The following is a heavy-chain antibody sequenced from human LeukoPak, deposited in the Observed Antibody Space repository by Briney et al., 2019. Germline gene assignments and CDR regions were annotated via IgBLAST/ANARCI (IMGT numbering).Heavy chain of an antibody. CDR1: GFTFSSYA. CDR2: ISGSGGST. J-gene: IGHJ4*02. Sequence: GGSLRLSCAASGFTFSSYAMSWVRQAPGKGLEWVSAISGSGGSTYYADSVKGRFTISRDNSKNTLYLQMNSLRAEDTAVYYCAKQPYSAGHCYSLPYYFDYWPQGTLVTVSS. CDR3: AKQPYSAGHCYSLPYYFDY. D-gene: IGHD2-21*01. V-gene: IGHV3-23*01.